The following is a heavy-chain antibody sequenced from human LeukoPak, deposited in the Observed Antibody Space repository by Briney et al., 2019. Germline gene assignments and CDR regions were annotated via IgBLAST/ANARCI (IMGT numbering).Heavy chain of an antibody. CDR1: GFTFSSYS. CDR3: ARESTDYGDLDPTLFDY. CDR2: ISSSGSTI. D-gene: IGHD4-17*01. Sequence: GGSLRLSCAAFGFTFSSYSMNWVRQAPGKGLEWVSYISSSGSTIYYADSVKGRFTISRDNAKNSLYLQMNSLRAEDTAVYYCARESTDYGDLDPTLFDYWGQGTLVTVSS. J-gene: IGHJ4*02. V-gene: IGHV3-48*04.